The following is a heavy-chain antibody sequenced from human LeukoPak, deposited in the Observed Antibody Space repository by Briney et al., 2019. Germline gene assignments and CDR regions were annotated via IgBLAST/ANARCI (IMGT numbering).Heavy chain of an antibody. CDR1: GFTVCSNY. CDR2: IYSGGST. D-gene: IGHD6-19*01. J-gene: IGHJ1*01. CDR3: AVEESSSGWYGYFQH. Sequence: GGSLRLSCAASGFTVCSNYMSWVRQAPGKGLEWVSVIYSGGSTYYADSVKGRFTISRDNSKNTLYLQMNSLRAEDTAVYYCAVEESSSGWYGYFQHWGQGTLVTVSS. V-gene: IGHV3-53*01.